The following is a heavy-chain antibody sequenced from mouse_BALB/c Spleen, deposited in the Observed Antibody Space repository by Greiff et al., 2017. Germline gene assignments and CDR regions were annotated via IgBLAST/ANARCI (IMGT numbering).Heavy chain of an antibody. Sequence: EVKLVESGGGLVQPGGSLRLSCATSGFTFTAYYMSWVRQPPGKALEWLGFIRNKANGYTTEYSASVKGRFTISRDNSQSILYLQMNTLRAEDSATYYCARDGYYFDYWGQGTTLTVSS. CDR3: ARDGYYFDY. J-gene: IGHJ2*01. CDR2: IRNKANGYTT. CDR1: GFTFTAYY. V-gene: IGHV7-3*02.